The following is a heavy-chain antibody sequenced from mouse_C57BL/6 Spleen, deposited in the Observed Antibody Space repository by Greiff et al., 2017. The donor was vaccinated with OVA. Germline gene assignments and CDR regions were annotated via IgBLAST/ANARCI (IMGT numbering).Heavy chain of an antibody. V-gene: IGHV5-9-1*02. J-gene: IGHJ1*03. Sequence: EVKVEESGEGLVKPGGSLKLSCAASGFTFSSYAMSWVRQTPEKRLEWVAYISSGGDYIYYADTVKGRFTISRDNARNTLYLQMSSLKSEDTAMYYCTSHYYGSSYWYFDVWGTGTTVTVSS. D-gene: IGHD1-1*01. CDR1: GFTFSSYA. CDR2: ISSGGDYI. CDR3: TSHYYGSSYWYFDV.